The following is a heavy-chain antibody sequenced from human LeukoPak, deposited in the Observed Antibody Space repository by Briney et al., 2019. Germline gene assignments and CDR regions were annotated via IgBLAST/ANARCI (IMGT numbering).Heavy chain of an antibody. V-gene: IGHV4-31*03. CDR1: GGSISSSSYY. CDR2: INYSGNT. J-gene: IGHJ4*02. D-gene: IGHD3-10*01. Sequence: SETLSLTCTVSGGSISSSSYYWGWIRQHPGKGLEWIGYINYSGNTYYKPSLKSRVTFSVDTSKNQFSLKLSSVTAADTAVYYCAREEKRGVLDYWGQGTLVTVSS. CDR3: AREEKRGVLDY.